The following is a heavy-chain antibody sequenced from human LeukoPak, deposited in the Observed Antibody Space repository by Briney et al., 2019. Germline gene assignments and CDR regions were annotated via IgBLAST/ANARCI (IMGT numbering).Heavy chain of an antibody. D-gene: IGHD5-12*01. CDR3: ARGDGYDRRSFDY. Sequence: PGGSLRLSCAASGFTFSDHYMDWVRHPPGKGLEWVGRTRDNANSYTTEYAASVKGRFTISRHAPKTSLYLQMDSLKPEATAVYYCARGDGYDRRSFDYWGQGTLVTVSS. J-gene: IGHJ4*02. CDR1: GFTFSDHY. V-gene: IGHV3-72*01. CDR2: TRDNANSYTT.